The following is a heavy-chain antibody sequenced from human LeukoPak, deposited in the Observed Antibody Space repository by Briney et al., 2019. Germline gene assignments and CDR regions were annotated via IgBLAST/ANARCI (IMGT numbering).Heavy chain of an antibody. V-gene: IGHV3-21*04. CDR1: GFTFSGYS. Sequence: PGGSLRLSCAASGFTFSGYSMNWVRQAPGKGLEWVSSISTSSVYIYYADSVKGRFTISSDNSKNTLYLQMNSLRAEDTAVYYCASHSSGYYLYLQHWGQGTLVTVSS. CDR2: ISTSSVYI. J-gene: IGHJ1*01. CDR3: ASHSSGYYLYLQH. D-gene: IGHD3-22*01.